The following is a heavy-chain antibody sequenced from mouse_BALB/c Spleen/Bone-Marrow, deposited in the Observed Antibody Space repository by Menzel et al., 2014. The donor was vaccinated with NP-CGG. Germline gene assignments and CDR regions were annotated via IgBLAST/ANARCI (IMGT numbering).Heavy chain of an antibody. D-gene: IGHD2-13*01. CDR1: GYTFTSYY. V-gene: IGHV1S81*02. CDR3: TREGDSPFAY. J-gene: IGHJ3*01. Sequence: LVESGAELVKPGASVKLSCKASGYTFTSYYMYWVKQRPGQGIEWIGEINPSNGGTNFNEKFKSKATLTVDKSSSTAYMQLSSLTAEDPAVYYCTREGDSPFAYWGQGTLVTVSA. CDR2: INPSNGGT.